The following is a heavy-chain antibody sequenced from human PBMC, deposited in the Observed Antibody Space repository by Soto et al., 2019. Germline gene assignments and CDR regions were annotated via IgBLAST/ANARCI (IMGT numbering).Heavy chain of an antibody. CDR3: ARREIQGPIDY. V-gene: IGHV4-28*01. CDR2: IYYSGTT. J-gene: IGHJ4*02. D-gene: IGHD1-26*01. Sequence: QVQLQESGPGLVKPSDTLSLTCAVSGYSISSSNWWGWIRQPPGKGLEWIGYIYYSGTTYYNPSLKSRVTMSVDTSKNQCALKLTSVTAVDTAVYYCARREIQGPIDYWGQGTLVTVSS. CDR1: GYSISSSNW.